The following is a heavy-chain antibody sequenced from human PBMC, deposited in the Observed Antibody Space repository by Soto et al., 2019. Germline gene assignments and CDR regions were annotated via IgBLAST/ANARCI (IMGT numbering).Heavy chain of an antibody. D-gene: IGHD2-15*01. CDR2: ISSSSSYI. CDR3: ARDGYCSGGSCSRDAFDI. Sequence: GGSLRLSCAASGFTFSSYSMNWVRQAPGKGLEWVSSISSSSSYIYYADSVKGRFTISRDNAKNSLYLQMNSLRAGDTAVYYCARDGYCSGGSCSRDAFDIWGQGTMVTVSS. J-gene: IGHJ3*02. V-gene: IGHV3-21*01. CDR1: GFTFSSYS.